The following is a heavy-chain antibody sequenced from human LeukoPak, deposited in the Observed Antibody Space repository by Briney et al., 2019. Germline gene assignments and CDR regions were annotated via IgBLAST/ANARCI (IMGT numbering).Heavy chain of an antibody. Sequence: RSGGSLRLSCAASGLTVSSNYMSWVRQAPGKGLEWVSAISGSGGSTYYADSVKGRFTISRDNSKNTLYLQMNSLRAEDTAVYYCAKDPQRWLQGTFGYWGQGTLVTVSS. J-gene: IGHJ4*02. CDR3: AKDPQRWLQGTFGY. CDR1: GLTVSSNY. CDR2: ISGSGGST. D-gene: IGHD5-24*01. V-gene: IGHV3-23*01.